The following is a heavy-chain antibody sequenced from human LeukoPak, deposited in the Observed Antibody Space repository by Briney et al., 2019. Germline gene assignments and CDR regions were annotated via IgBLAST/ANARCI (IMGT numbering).Heavy chain of an antibody. Sequence: ASVKVSCKASGYTFTSYGISWVRQAPGQGLEWMGWISAYNGNTNYAQKLQGRVTMTTDTSTSTAYMELRSLRSDDTAVYYCARGDPDTAMVTNWFDPWGQGTLVTVSS. CDR2: ISAYNGNT. CDR1: GYTFTSYG. J-gene: IGHJ5*02. D-gene: IGHD5-18*01. CDR3: ARGDPDTAMVTNWFDP. V-gene: IGHV1-18*01.